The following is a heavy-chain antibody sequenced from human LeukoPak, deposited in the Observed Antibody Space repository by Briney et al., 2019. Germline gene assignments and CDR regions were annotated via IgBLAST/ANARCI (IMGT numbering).Heavy chain of an antibody. CDR1: GGSISSYY. Sequence: SETLSLTCAVSGGSISSYYWSWIRQPPGKGLEWIGYIYYSGSTNYNPSLKSRVTISVDTSKNQFSLKLSSVTAADTAVYYCARVPIVVVPAAQIYYYYGMDVWGQGTTVTVSS. V-gene: IGHV4-59*01. D-gene: IGHD2-2*01. CDR2: IYYSGST. J-gene: IGHJ6*02. CDR3: ARVPIVVVPAAQIYYYYGMDV.